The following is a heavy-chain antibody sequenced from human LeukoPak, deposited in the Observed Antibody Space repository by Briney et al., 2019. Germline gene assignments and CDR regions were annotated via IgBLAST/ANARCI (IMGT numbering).Heavy chain of an antibody. V-gene: IGHV1-2*02. CDR3: ARAMEVTMIVVVISPFDY. J-gene: IGHJ4*02. D-gene: IGHD3-22*01. CDR1: GYTFTGYY. Sequence: ASVKVPCKASGYTFTGYYMHWVRQAPGQGLEWMGWINPNSGGTNYAQKFQGRVTMTRDTSISTAYMELSRLRSDDTAVYYCARAMEVTMIVVVISPFDYWGQGTLVTVSS. CDR2: INPNSGGT.